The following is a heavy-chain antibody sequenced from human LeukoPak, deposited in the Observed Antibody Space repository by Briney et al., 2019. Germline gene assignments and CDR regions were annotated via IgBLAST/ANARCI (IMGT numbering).Heavy chain of an antibody. J-gene: IGHJ6*02. D-gene: IGHD3-22*01. CDR2: ISSSSSYI. CDR3: ARETYYYDNSGYGYHGMDV. Sequence: GGSLRLSCAASGFTFSSYSMNWVRQAPGKGLEWVSSISSSSSYIYYADSVKGRFTISRDNAKNSLYLQMNSLRAEDTAVYYCARETYYYDNSGYGYHGMDVWGQGTTVTVSS. CDR1: GFTFSSYS. V-gene: IGHV3-21*01.